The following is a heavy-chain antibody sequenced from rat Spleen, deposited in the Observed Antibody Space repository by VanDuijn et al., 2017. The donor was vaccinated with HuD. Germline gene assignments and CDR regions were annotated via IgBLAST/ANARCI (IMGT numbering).Heavy chain of an antibody. CDR1: GLSFSNYD. CDR3: ARQWDY. J-gene: IGHJ2*01. CDR2: ISTGGGNT. Sequence: EVQLVESGGGLVQPGRSMKLSCAASGLSFSNYDMAWVRQAPTKGLEWVAYISTGGGNTYYRDSVKGRFTISRDNAKSTLYLQMDSLRSEDTATYYCARQWDYWGQGVMVTVSS. V-gene: IGHV5-25*01.